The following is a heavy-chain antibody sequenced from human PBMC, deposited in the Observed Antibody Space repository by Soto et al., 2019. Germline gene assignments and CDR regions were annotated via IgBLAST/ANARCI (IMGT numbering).Heavy chain of an antibody. CDR2: ISGSGGST. CDR1: GFTFSSYA. Sequence: GGSLRLSCAASGFTFSSYAMSWVRQAPGKGLEWVSAISGSGGSTYYADSVKGRFTISRDNSKNTLYLQMNSLRAEDTAVYYCAKRGYYGSGSPIDPWGQGTLVTVSS. V-gene: IGHV3-23*01. CDR3: AKRGYYGSGSPIDP. D-gene: IGHD3-10*01. J-gene: IGHJ5*02.